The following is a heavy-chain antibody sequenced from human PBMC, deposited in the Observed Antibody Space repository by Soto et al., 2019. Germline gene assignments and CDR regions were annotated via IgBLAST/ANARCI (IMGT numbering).Heavy chain of an antibody. CDR2: ISSSSSTI. CDR1: GFTFSSYS. CDR3: ARGGPWGSEDAFDI. J-gene: IGHJ3*02. D-gene: IGHD3-16*01. Sequence: GGSLRLSCAASGFTFSSYSMNWVRQAPGKGLEWVSYISSSSSTIYYADSVKGRFTISRDNAKNSLYLQMNSLRDEDTAVYYCARGGPWGSEDAFDIWGQGTMVTVSS. V-gene: IGHV3-48*02.